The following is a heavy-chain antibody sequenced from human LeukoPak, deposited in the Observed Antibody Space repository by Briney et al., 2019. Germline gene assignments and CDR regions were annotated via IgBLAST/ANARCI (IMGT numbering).Heavy chain of an antibody. Sequence: GGSLRLSCAASGFTFSSYGMHWVRQAPGKGLEWVAVIWYDGSNKYYADSVKGRFTISRDNSKNTLYLQMNSLRAEDTAVYYCARDPTPFPYGYLRFDPWGQGTLVTVSS. CDR1: GFTFSSYG. CDR2: IWYDGSNK. V-gene: IGHV3-33*01. D-gene: IGHD5-24*01. CDR3: ARDPTPFPYGYLRFDP. J-gene: IGHJ5*02.